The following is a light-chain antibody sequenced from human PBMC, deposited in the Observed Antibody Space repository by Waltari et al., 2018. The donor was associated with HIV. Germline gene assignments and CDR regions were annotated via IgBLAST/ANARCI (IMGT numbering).Light chain of an antibody. V-gene: IGKV3-20*01. Sequence: EIVLTQSPGTLSLSPGDSATLSCRASQSVSSSYLAWYQQKPGLAPRLLIYGASSRATGIPDRFSGSGSGTDFTLTISRLEPEDFAVFYCQQYGSSPWTFGQGTKVEIK. CDR2: GAS. CDR3: QQYGSSPWT. J-gene: IGKJ1*01. CDR1: QSVSSSY.